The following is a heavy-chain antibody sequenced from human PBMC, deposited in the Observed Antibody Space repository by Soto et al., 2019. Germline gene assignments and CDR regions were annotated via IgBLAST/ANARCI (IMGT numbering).Heavy chain of an antibody. CDR3: ARDNYYTGSCYYPASAEYFQH. J-gene: IGHJ1*01. Sequence: QVQLQESGPGLVKPSQTLSLTCTVSGGSISSGGYYWSWIRQYPGKGLEWIGYISYSGSTYYNPSLKSRITISVDTSKNQCFLKLRSVTAADTAVYYCARDNYYTGSCYYPASAEYFQHWGQGTLVIVSS. CDR1: GGSISSGGYY. CDR2: ISYSGST. D-gene: IGHD3-22*01. V-gene: IGHV4-31*03.